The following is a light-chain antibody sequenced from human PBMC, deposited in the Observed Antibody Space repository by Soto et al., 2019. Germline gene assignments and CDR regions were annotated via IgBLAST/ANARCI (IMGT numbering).Light chain of an antibody. V-gene: IGKV1-6*01. Sequence: AMQMTHSPSSLSASVSDRVTITCRASQDISDDVGWYQQTPGKAPKLLISGASRLQSGVPSRFSGSGSGAAFTLTITSLRPEDSATYYCLQNHNYPRTFCQGSKVDIK. J-gene: IGKJ1*01. CDR2: GAS. CDR3: LQNHNYPRT. CDR1: QDISDD.